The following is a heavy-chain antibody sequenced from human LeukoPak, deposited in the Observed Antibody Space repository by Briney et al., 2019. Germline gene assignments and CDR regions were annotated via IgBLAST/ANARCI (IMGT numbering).Heavy chain of an antibody. CDR3: ARWDDSAWAFGN. V-gene: IGHV4-4*07. Sequence: SETLSLTCTVSGGSISSYYWSWIRQPAGKGLEWIGRIYASGSTNYNPSLKSRVTMSVDTSKNHFSLKLSSVTAADTAVYYCARWDDSAWAFGNWGPGTLVTVSS. D-gene: IGHD6-19*01. J-gene: IGHJ4*02. CDR2: IYASGST. CDR1: GGSISSYY.